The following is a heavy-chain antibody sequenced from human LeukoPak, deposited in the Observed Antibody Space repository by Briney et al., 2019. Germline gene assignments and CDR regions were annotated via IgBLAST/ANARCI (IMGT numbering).Heavy chain of an antibody. CDR1: GYTFTSYY. CDR3: ARDAGKMIVGATTNTNDAFDI. J-gene: IGHJ3*02. D-gene: IGHD1-26*01. V-gene: IGHV1-46*01. CDR2: INPSGGST. Sequence: GASVKVSCKASGYTFTSYYMHWVRQAPGQGLEWMGIINPSGGSTSYAQKFQGRVTMTRDTSISTAYMELSRLRSDDTAVYYCARDAGKMIVGATTNTNDAFDIWGQGTMVTVSS.